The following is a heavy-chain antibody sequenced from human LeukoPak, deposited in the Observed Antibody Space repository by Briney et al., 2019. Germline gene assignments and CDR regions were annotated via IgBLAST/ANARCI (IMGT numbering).Heavy chain of an antibody. Sequence: SVKVSCKASGCTFSSYAISWVRQAPGQGLEWMGRIIPILGIANYAQKFQGRVTITADKSTSTAYMELSSLRSEDTAVYYCARDGYSSSKYYYYGMDVWGQGTTVTVSS. CDR3: ARDGYSSSKYYYYGMDV. V-gene: IGHV1-69*04. J-gene: IGHJ6*02. CDR2: IIPILGIA. D-gene: IGHD6-13*01. CDR1: GCTFSSYA.